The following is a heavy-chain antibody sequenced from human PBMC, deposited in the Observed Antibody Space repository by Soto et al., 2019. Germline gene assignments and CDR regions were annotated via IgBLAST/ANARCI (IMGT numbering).Heavy chain of an antibody. D-gene: IGHD3-3*01. CDR2: MHPNSGNT. CDR1: GYTFTSYD. CDR3: ARGFREGAVTIFGVVLNRTPFDY. J-gene: IGHJ4*02. V-gene: IGHV1-8*01. Sequence: QVQLVQSGAEVKKPGASVKLSCKASGYTFTSYDINWVRQATGQGLEWMGWMHPNSGNTGYAQKFQGRVTMTRNTSISTAYMELSSLRSEDTAVYYCARGFREGAVTIFGVVLNRTPFDYWGQGTLVTVSA.